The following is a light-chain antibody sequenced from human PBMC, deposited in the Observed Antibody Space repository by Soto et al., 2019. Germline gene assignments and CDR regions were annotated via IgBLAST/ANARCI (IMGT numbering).Light chain of an antibody. V-gene: IGKV1-9*01. CDR1: QAISSF. CDR2: AAS. CDR3: QQLNSYPLT. Sequence: DIQLTQSPSFLSASVGDRVTITSRASQAISSFLACYQQKPGKAPKLLIYAASTLQSGVPSRFSGSGSGTEFTLTISSLQPEDFATYYCQQLNSYPLTFGPGTKVDIK. J-gene: IGKJ3*01.